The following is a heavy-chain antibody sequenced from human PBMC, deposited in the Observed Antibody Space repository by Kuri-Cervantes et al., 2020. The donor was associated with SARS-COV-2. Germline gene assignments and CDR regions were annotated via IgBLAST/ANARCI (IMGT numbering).Heavy chain of an antibody. Sequence: GGSLRLSCAASGFTFSSYAMHWVRQAPGKGLEWVAVISYDGSNKCYADSVKGRFTSSRDNSKNMLYLKMNSLRAEDTAVYYCAKIGEGYYDFWGAPSDFDYWGQGTLVTVSS. D-gene: IGHD3-3*01. CDR1: GFTFSSYA. CDR3: AKIGEGYYDFWGAPSDFDY. J-gene: IGHJ4*02. V-gene: IGHV3-30*01. CDR2: ISYDGSNK.